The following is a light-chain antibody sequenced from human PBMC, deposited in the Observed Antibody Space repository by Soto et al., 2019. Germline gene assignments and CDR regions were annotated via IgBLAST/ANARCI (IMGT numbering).Light chain of an antibody. CDR2: EVS. CDR1: SGDVGGYNY. Sequence: QSALTQPASVSGSPGQSITISCTGTSGDVGGYNYVSWYQQHPGKAPKLMIYEVSNRPSGVSNRFSGSKSGNTASLTISGLQAEDEADYYCSSYSSRSTRVFGGGTQLTVL. J-gene: IGLJ3*02. V-gene: IGLV2-14*01. CDR3: SSYSSRSTRV.